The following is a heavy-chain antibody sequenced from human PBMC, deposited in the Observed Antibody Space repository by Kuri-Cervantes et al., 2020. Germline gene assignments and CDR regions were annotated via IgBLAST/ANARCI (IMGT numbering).Heavy chain of an antibody. V-gene: IGHV3-48*01. D-gene: IGHD3-22*01. J-gene: IGHJ4*02. CDR3: ARDSYDSSGTEDY. CDR1: GFTFGHYA. CDR2: SSTSGNTT. Sequence: GESLKISCAASGFTFGHYAMSWVRQAPGKGLEWVSYSSTSGNTTYCADSVKGRFTISRDSAKNSLYLQMNSLRAEDTAVYYCARDSYDSSGTEDYWGQGTLVTVSS.